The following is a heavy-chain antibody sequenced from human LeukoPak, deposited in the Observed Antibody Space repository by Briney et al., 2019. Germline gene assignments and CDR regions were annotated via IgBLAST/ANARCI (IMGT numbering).Heavy chain of an antibody. CDR1: GFTFSNAW. CDR3: TTADWFGRGADY. Sequence: PGGSLRLSCAASGFTFSNAWMSWVRQAPGKGLEWVGRIKSKTDGGTTDYAAPVKGRFTISRDDSKNTLYLQMNSLKTEDTAVYYCTTADWFGRGADYWGQGTLVTVSS. D-gene: IGHD3-10*01. V-gene: IGHV3-15*01. J-gene: IGHJ4*02. CDR2: IKSKTDGGTT.